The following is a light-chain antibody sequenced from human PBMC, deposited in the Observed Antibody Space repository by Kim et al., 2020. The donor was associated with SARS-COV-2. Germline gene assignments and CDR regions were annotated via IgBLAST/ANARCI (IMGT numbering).Light chain of an antibody. CDR3: CSFAGTYTPVI. Sequence: QSVTISCTGTSSDVGHYDYVSWYQQHPGKAPKLMIFDVTKRPSGVPDRFSGSKSGNTASLTISGLQADDDADYYCCSFAGTYTPVIFGGGTQLTV. CDR1: SSDVGHYDY. V-gene: IGLV2-11*01. CDR2: DVT. J-gene: IGLJ2*01.